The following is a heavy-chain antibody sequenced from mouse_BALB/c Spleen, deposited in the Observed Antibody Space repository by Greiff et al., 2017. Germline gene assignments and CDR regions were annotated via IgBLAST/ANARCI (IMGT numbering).Heavy chain of an antibody. CDR1: GYTFTSYY. V-gene: IGHV1S56*01. J-gene: IGHJ3*01. CDR3: ARFGSSTGFAY. D-gene: IGHD1-1*01. CDR2: IYPGNVNT. Sequence: QVQLKQSGPELVKPGASVRISCKASGYTFTSYYIHWVKQRPGQGLEWIGWIYPGNVNTKYNEKFKGKATLTADKSSSTAYMQLSSLTSEDSAVYFCARFGSSTGFAYWGQGTLVTVSA.